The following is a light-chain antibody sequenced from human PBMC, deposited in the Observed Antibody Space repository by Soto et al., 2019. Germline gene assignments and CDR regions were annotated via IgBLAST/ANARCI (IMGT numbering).Light chain of an antibody. CDR3: TSYITPATSTTFV. V-gene: IGLV2-14*01. J-gene: IGLJ1*01. CDR1: RSDVAVYNY. CDR2: EVF. Sequence: QSVLTQPASVSGSPGQSITISCTGTRSDVAVYNYVSWYQLHPGRAPKLIIYEVFNRPSGVSHRFSGSKSGNTASLTISGLQAEDEADYYCTSYITPATSTTFVFGSGTKLTVL.